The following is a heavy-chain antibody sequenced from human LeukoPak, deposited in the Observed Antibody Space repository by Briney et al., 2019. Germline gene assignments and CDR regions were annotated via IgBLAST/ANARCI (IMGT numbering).Heavy chain of an antibody. D-gene: IGHD4-17*01. V-gene: IGHV3-48*01. CDR2: ISGSSNII. CDR3: ARDTNGDSDY. J-gene: IGHJ4*02. CDR1: GFSFSNHS. Sequence: GGSLRLSCAASGFSFSNHSMNWVRQAPGKGLEWVSYISGSSNIIYHANSVKGRFTISRDNAKNSLFLQMSGLRADDTAVYYCARDTNGDSDYWGRGTLVTVSS.